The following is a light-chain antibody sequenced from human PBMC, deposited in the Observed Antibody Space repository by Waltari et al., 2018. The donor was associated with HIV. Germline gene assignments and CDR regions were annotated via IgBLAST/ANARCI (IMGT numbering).Light chain of an antibody. CDR1: QGIRSA. CDR2: DAS. V-gene: IGKV1-13*02. J-gene: IGKJ1*01. CDR3: QQFNSYPSWT. Sequence: AIQLTQSPSSLSASVGDRVTITCRASQGIRSALAWYQQKPGKAPKLLIFDASSLESGVPSRFSGSGSGTDFTLTISSLQPEDFAAYYCQQFNSYPSWTFGQGTKVEIK.